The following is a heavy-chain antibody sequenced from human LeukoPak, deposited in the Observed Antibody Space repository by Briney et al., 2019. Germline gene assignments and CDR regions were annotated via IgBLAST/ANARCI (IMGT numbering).Heavy chain of an antibody. CDR1: GFTFSDYA. V-gene: IGHV3-23*01. D-gene: IGHD6-13*01. CDR2: ISGSGDST. J-gene: IGHJ4*02. Sequence: GGSLRLSCAASGFTFSDYAVSWVRQAPGKGLEWVSTISGSGDSTHYVDSVKGRFTISRDNSENTLYLQMNSLRAEDTALYYCAKDRRIAAAGTNYFDYWGQGALVNVSA. CDR3: AKDRRIAAAGTNYFDY.